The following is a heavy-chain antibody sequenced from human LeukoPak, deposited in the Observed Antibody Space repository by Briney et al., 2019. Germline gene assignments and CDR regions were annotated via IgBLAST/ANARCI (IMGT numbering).Heavy chain of an antibody. V-gene: IGHV4-59*01. CDR1: GGSISRYY. D-gene: IGHD6-19*01. J-gene: IGHJ4*02. CDR2: IYYSGST. Sequence: SETLSLTCTVSGGSISRYYWSWIRQPPGEGLEWIGYIYYSGSTNYTPSLKSRVTISVDTSKSQFPLKLSSVTAADTAVYYCASGSSGGNPYYFDYWGQGTLVTVSS. CDR3: ASGSSGGNPYYFDY.